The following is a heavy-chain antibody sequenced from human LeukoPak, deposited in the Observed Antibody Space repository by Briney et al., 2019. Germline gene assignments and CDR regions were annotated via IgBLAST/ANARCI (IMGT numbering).Heavy chain of an antibody. CDR2: IYYSGST. J-gene: IGHJ4*02. V-gene: IGHV4-59*01. Sequence: SETLSLTCTVSGGSISSYYWSWIRQPPGQGSEWIGYIYYSGSTNYNPSLKSRVTISVDTSKNQFSLKLSSVTAADTAVYYCASGDFWSGYSYDYWGQGTLVTVSS. CDR3: ASGDFWSGYSYDY. D-gene: IGHD3-3*01. CDR1: GGSISSYY.